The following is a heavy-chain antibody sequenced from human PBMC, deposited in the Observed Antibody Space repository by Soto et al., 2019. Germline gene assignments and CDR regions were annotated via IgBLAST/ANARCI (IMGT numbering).Heavy chain of an antibody. CDR1: TFTFSNSA. V-gene: IGHV3-23*01. CDR3: RHSSSSRPDYAYNMDV. CDR2: ISGSGDYT. D-gene: IGHD6-6*01. Sequence: EVQLLESGGGVVPPGGSLRLSCAASTFTFSNSAMSWVRQAPGKGLEWVSAISGSGDYTYYADSVKGRFTISRDNSKNTVYLQMNSLRIEDTAVYYCRHSSSSRPDYAYNMDVWGQGTTVTVSS. J-gene: IGHJ6*02.